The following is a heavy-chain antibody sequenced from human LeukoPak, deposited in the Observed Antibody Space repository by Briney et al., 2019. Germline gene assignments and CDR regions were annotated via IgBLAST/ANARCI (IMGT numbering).Heavy chain of an antibody. CDR3: ARLSYYDSSGSGY. Sequence: GASVKVSCKASGYTFTGYYMHWVRQAPGQGLEWMGWINPNSGGTNYAQKFQGRVTMTRDTSISTAYMELSRLRSNDTAVYYCARLSYYDSSGSGYWGQGTLVTVSS. J-gene: IGHJ4*02. V-gene: IGHV1-2*02. D-gene: IGHD3-22*01. CDR2: INPNSGGT. CDR1: GYTFTGYY.